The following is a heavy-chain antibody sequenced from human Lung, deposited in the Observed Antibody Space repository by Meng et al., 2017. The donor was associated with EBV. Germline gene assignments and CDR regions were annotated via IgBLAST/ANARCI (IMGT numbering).Heavy chain of an antibody. CDR1: SASISSNNY. J-gene: IGHJ4*02. D-gene: IGHD1-20*01. Sequence: QVQLQESGPGLVKPSATLSLTCPVSSASISSNNYWTWVRQSPGKGLEWIGEIYHNENTNYNPSLMSRVTMSLDKSKNHFSLNLRSVTAADTAVYFCARAPGNWNFDSWGQGTLVTVSS. V-gene: IGHV4-4*02. CDR3: ARAPGNWNFDS. CDR2: IYHNENT.